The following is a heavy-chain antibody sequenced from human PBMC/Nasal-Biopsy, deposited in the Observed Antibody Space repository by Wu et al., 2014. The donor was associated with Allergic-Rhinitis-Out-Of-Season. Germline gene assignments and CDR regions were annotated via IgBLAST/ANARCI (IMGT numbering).Heavy chain of an antibody. D-gene: IGHD5-12*01. CDR1: GYSISSGYY. CDR2: IYYSGTT. J-gene: IGHJ4*02. Sequence: TLSLTCTVSGYSISSGYYWGWIRQTPGKGPEWIGSIYYSGTTYYNPSLKSRVSISIEKPKNQFSLTLTSVTTADAAVYHCARSGYTYAFDYWGLGSLVTVPS. V-gene: IGHV4-38-2*02. CDR3: ARSGYTYAFDY.